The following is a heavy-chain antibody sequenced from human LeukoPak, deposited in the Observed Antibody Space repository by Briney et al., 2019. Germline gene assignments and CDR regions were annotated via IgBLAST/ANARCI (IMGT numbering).Heavy chain of an antibody. CDR1: GGSFSGYY. CDR2: INHSGST. CDR3: ARAPGTTFDY. D-gene: IGHD4-17*01. V-gene: IGHV4-34*01. J-gene: IGHJ4*01. Sequence: SETLSLTCAVYGGSFSGYYWSWIRQPPGKGLEWIGEINHSGSTNYNPSLKSRFTISVDTSKNQFSLKLTSVTAADTAVYYCARAPGTTFDYWGHGNMVTVSS.